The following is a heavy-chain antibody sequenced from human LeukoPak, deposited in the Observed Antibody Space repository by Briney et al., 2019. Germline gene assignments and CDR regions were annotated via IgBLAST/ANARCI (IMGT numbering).Heavy chain of an antibody. CDR3: ARVAMSDSSGYCDY. CDR1: GFTFSSYA. CDR2: IWYDGSND. Sequence: PGGSLRLSCAASGFTFSSYAMHWVRQAPGKGLEWVAVIWYDGSNDNYADSVRGRFTVSRDNSKNTLYLHMNSVRAEDTAVYYCARVAMSDSSGYCDYWGQGPLVTVSS. V-gene: IGHV3-33*01. J-gene: IGHJ4*02. D-gene: IGHD3-22*01.